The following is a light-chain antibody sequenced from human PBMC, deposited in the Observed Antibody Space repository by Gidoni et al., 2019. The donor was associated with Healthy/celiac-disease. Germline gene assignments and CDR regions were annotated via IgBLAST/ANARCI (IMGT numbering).Light chain of an antibody. Sequence: DIVMTQSPLSLPVTPGEPASISCRSSQSLLHSNGYNYLDWYLQKPGQSPQLLISLGSNRASGVPDRFSGSVSGTDFTLKISRLEAEDVGVYYCMQALQTPLTFGGGTKVEIK. J-gene: IGKJ4*01. CDR1: QSLLHSNGYNY. CDR2: LGS. CDR3: MQALQTPLT. V-gene: IGKV2-28*01.